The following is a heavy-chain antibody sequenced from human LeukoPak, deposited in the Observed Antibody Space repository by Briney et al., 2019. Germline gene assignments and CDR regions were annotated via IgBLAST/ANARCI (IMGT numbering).Heavy chain of an antibody. CDR1: GFTFSSYS. CDR2: ISSSSSYI. D-gene: IGHD1-26*01. J-gene: IGHJ4*02. CDR3: ARGIVGATGYYFDY. V-gene: IGHV3-21*01. Sequence: GGSLRLSCAASGFTFSSYSMNWVRQAPGKGLEWVSSISSSSSYIYYADSVKGRFTISRDNAKNSLYLQMNSLRAEDTAVYYCARGIVGATGYYFDYWGQGTLVTVSS.